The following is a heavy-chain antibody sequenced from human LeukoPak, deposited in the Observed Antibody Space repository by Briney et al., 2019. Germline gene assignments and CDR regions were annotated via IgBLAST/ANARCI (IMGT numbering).Heavy chain of an antibody. CDR1: GGSISNYY. Sequence: SETLSLTCTVSGGSISNYYWSWIRQPPGRGLEWIGFIYHSGSANFNPSLESRVTISVDTSKNQFSLKLTSVTAADTAVYYCARIGRLRNTANPFDVWGQGTMVTVSS. D-gene: IGHD5-18*01. CDR3: ARIGRLRNTANPFDV. J-gene: IGHJ3*01. V-gene: IGHV4-59*01. CDR2: IYHSGSA.